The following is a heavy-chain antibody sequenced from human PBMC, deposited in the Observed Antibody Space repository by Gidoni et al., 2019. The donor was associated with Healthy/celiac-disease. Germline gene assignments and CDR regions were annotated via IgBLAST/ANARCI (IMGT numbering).Heavy chain of an antibody. J-gene: IGHJ6*02. CDR1: GGSISSYY. V-gene: IGHV4-59*01. CDR2: IYYSGSN. CDR3: ARENVRPDKAGNYYGMDV. Sequence: QVQLQESGPGLVKPSETLSLTCLVSGGSISSYYWSWIRQPPGKGLEWIGYIYYSGSNNYNPSLKSRVTISVDTSKNQFSLKLSSVTAADTAVYYCARENVRPDKAGNYYGMDVWGQGTTVTVSS. D-gene: IGHD2-8*01.